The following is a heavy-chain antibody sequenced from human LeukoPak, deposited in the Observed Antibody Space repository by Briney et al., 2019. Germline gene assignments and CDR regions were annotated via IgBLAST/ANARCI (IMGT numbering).Heavy chain of an antibody. J-gene: IGHJ4*02. Sequence: GASVKVSCKASGYTFTSYGISWVRQAPGQGLEWMGWINPNSGGTNYAQKFQGRVTMTRDTSISTAYMELSRLRSDDTAVYYCARDFSSGYYYFDYWGQGTLVTVSS. D-gene: IGHD6-19*01. CDR1: GYTFTSYG. CDR3: ARDFSSGYYYFDY. V-gene: IGHV1-2*02. CDR2: INPNSGGT.